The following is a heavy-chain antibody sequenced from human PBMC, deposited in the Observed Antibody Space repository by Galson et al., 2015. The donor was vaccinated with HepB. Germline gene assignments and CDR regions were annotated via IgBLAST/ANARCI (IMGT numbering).Heavy chain of an antibody. CDR2: IDISGDKT. D-gene: IGHD4-17*01. CDR1: DFPFSRHA. CDR3: ANEIRPNDY. J-gene: IGHJ4*02. V-gene: IGHV3-23*05. Sequence: SLRLSCAASDFPFSRHALTWVRQAPGKGLEWVSSIDISGDKTLYADSVKGRFTISRDNSRNTLYLQMHSLSAADTAMYFCANEIRPNDYWGQGTLVTVSS.